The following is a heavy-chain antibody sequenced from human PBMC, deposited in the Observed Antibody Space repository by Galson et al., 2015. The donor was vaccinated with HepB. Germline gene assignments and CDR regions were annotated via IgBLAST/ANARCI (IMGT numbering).Heavy chain of an antibody. Sequence: SVKVSCKVPGYTLTELSMHWVRQAPGKGLEWMGGFDPEDGETIYAQKFQGRVTITRDTSASTAYMELSSLRSEDTAVYYCARYYYDSSGYHAFDPWGQGTLVTVSS. D-gene: IGHD3-22*01. CDR2: FDPEDGET. CDR1: GYTLTELS. V-gene: IGHV1-24*01. J-gene: IGHJ5*02. CDR3: ARYYYDSSGYHAFDP.